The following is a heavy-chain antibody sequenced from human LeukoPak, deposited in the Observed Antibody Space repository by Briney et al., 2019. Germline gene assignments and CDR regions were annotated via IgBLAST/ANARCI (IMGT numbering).Heavy chain of an antibody. D-gene: IGHD6-19*01. V-gene: IGHV3-20*04. CDR2: INDNGDMT. J-gene: IGHJ5*02. Sequence: PGGSLRLSCAAYEFSFCAFAMTWVRQAPGRGLEWVSSINDNGDMTDYADSVKGRFTISRDNAKKYVFLEINSLRSEGTAIYFCAKAKRPWQWLGGFDPWGQGTLVIVSS. CDR1: EFSFCAFA. CDR3: AKAKRPWQWLGGFDP.